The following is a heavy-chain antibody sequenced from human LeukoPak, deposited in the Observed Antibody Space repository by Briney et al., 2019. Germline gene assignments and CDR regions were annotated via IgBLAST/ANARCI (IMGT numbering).Heavy chain of an antibody. Sequence: QPGGSLRLSCAASGFTFSRYTMHWVRQAPGKGLEWISVIYSGGGTSYADSVKGQFTISRDNSKNTLYLQMNSLSAEDTAVYYCARDVVWGQGALVTVSS. J-gene: IGHJ4*02. CDR3: ARDVV. CDR1: GFTFSRYT. V-gene: IGHV3-53*05. D-gene: IGHD2-15*01. CDR2: IYSGGGT.